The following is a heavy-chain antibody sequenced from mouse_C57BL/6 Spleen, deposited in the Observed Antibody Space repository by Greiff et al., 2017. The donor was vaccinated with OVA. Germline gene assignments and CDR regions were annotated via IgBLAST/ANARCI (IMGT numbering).Heavy chain of an antibody. J-gene: IGHJ1*03. CDR2: IYPGDGDT. CDR1: GYAFSSYW. V-gene: IGHV1-80*01. D-gene: IGHD1-1*01. CDR3: AREDYYGSSSATEYFDV. Sequence: QVQLQQPGAELVKPGASVKISCKASGYAFSSYWMNWVKQRPGKGLEWIGQIYPGDGDTNYNGKFKGKATLTADKSSSTAYMQLSSLTSEDSAVYFCAREDYYGSSSATEYFDVWGTGTTVTVSS.